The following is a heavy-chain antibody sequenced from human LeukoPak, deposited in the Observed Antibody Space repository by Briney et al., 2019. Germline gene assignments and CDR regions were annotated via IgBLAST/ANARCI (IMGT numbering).Heavy chain of an antibody. CDR1: GFTFSNAW. D-gene: IGHD2-2*01. Sequence: PGGSLRLSCAASGFTFSNAWMNWVRQAPGKGLEWVGRIKSKTDGGTTDYAAPVKGRFTISRDNSKNTLYLQMNSLRAEDTAVYYCAKDGHYCSSTSCYPLNFFDYWGQGTLVTVSS. CDR2: IKSKTDGGTT. J-gene: IGHJ4*02. CDR3: AKDGHYCSSTSCYPLNFFDY. V-gene: IGHV3-15*07.